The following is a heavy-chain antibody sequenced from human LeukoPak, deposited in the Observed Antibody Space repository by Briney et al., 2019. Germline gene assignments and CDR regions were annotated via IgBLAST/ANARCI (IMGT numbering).Heavy chain of an antibody. D-gene: IGHD2-21*02. V-gene: IGHV4-4*07. J-gene: IGHJ4*02. CDR1: GGSISSYY. CDR2: ISASGNT. Sequence: PSETLSLTCTVSGGSISSYYWSWIRQPAGKGLEWIGRISASGNTNYNPSLKSRVTMSVDTSMNLFALKLSSVTAADTAVYYCARQGVATAIDYWGQGTLVTVSS. CDR3: ARQGVATAIDY.